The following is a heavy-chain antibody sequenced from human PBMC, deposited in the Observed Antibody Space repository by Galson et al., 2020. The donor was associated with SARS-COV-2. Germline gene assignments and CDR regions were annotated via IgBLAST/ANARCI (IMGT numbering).Heavy chain of an antibody. CDR2: IWYDGSNK. V-gene: IGHV3-33*01. CDR3: ARGYPSSGYFFNFDY. Sequence: GGSLRLSYAASGFTFSSYGMHWVRQAPGKGLEWVAVIWYDGSNKYYADSVKGRFTISRDNSKNTLYLQMNSLRAEDTAVYYCARGYPSSGYFFNFDYWGQGTLVTVSS. CDR1: GFTFSSYG. J-gene: IGHJ4*02. D-gene: IGHD3-22*01.